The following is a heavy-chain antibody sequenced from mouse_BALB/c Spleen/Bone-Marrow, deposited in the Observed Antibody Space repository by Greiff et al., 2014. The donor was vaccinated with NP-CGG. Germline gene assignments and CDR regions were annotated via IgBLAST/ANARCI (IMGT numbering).Heavy chain of an antibody. J-gene: IGHJ2*01. V-gene: IGHV14-3*02. CDR3: ARYYYGSSYFDY. D-gene: IGHD1-1*01. Sequence: LVESGAELVKPGASVKLSCTASGFNIKDTYMHWVTQRPEQGLEWIGRIDPANGNTKYDPKFQGKATITADTSSNTAYLQLSSLTSEDTAVYYCARYYYGSSYFDYWGQGTTLTVSS. CDR2: IDPANGNT. CDR1: GFNIKDTY.